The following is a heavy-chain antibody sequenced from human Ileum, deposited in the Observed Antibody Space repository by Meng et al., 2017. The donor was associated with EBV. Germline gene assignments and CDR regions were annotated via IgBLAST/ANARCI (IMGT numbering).Heavy chain of an antibody. CDR2: IYYSGNT. V-gene: IGHV4-30-4*01. CDR3: ARSLTTPYYFDD. CDR1: AYSYSSSGYF. J-gene: IGHJ4*02. Sequence: HVPLQQSGSGLVEPSPNLSLTCTVCAYSYSSSGYFWSWIRQPPGKGLEWIGYIYYSGNTYYKPSLKSRVTMSVDTSKNQFSLKLSSVTAADTAVYYCARSLTTPYYFDDWGQGTLVTVSS. D-gene: IGHD1-14*01.